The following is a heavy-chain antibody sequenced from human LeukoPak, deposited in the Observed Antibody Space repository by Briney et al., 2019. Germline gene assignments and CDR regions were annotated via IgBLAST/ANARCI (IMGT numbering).Heavy chain of an antibody. CDR1: GGSISSGGYY. V-gene: IGHV4-30-2*01. CDR3: ARVEGIGATMGD. Sequence: SETLSLTCTVSGGSISSGGYYWSWIRQPPGKGLEWIGYIYHSGSTYYNPSLKSRVTISVDRSKNQFSLKLSSVTAADTAVYYCARVEGIGATMGDWGQGTLVTVSS. D-gene: IGHD5-12*01. CDR2: IYHSGST. J-gene: IGHJ4*02.